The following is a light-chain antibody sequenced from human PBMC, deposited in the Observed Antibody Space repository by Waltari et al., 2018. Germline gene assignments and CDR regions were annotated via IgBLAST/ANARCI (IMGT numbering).Light chain of an antibody. Sequence: DIQMTQSPSSLSASVGDRVTITCRASQSISIYLNWYQQKPGKAPKLLIYAASTLQSGVPSRFSGSGSGTDFTLTISSLQPEAFATYYCQQSYGVPWTFGQGANVEIK. J-gene: IGKJ1*01. CDR2: AAS. CDR1: QSISIY. V-gene: IGKV1-39*01. CDR3: QQSYGVPWT.